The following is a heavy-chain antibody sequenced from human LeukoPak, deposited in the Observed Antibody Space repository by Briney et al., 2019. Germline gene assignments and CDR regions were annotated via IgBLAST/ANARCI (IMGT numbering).Heavy chain of an antibody. J-gene: IGHJ5*02. CDR3: ARGSPIAAAAWFDP. CDR2: MNPNSGNT. V-gene: IGHV1-8*02. Sequence: ASVKVSCKASGYTFTGYYMHWVRQAPGQGLEWMGWMNPNSGNTGYAQKFQGRVTMTRNTSISTAYMELSSLRSEDTAVYYCARGSPIAAAAWFDPWGQGTLVTVSS. CDR1: GYTFTGYY. D-gene: IGHD6-13*01.